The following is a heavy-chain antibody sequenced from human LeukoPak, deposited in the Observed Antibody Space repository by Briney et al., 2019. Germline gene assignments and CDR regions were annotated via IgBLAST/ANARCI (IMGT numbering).Heavy chain of an antibody. CDR3: ARLTQLARGRY. CDR2: IKQDGCEK. Sequence: GGSLRLSCAASGFTFSSYGMSWVRQAPGKGLEWVANIKQDGCEKYYVDSVKGRFTVSRDNAENSLYLQTSSLRAEDTAVYYCARLTQLARGRYWGQGTLVTVSS. V-gene: IGHV3-7*03. D-gene: IGHD6-6*01. CDR1: GFTFSSYG. J-gene: IGHJ4*02.